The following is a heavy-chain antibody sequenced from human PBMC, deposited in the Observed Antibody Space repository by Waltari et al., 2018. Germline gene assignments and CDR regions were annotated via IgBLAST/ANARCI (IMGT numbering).Heavy chain of an antibody. J-gene: IGHJ3*02. D-gene: IGHD3-10*01. Sequence: QVQLVESGGGVVQPGRSLRLSCAASGFTFSSYGMHWVRQAPGKGLEWVAVIWYDGSNKYYADSVKGRFTISRDNSKNTLYLQMNSLRAEDTAVYYCARDRRLEARGMYAFDIWGQGTMVTV. CDR1: GFTFSSYG. CDR2: IWYDGSNK. V-gene: IGHV3-33*01. CDR3: ARDRRLEARGMYAFDI.